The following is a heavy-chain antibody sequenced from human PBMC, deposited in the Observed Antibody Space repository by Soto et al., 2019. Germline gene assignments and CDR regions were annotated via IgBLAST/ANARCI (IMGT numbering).Heavy chain of an antibody. Sequence: EVQLVESGGGLVQPGGSLRLSCAASGFTFSSYEMNWVRQAPGKGLEWVSYISSSGNTIYYADSVKGRFTISRDNAKNSLYLQMNSLRAEDTAGYYCARGLTGYSYGVDYWGQGTLVTVSS. CDR2: ISSSGNTI. D-gene: IGHD5-18*01. CDR1: GFTFSSYE. V-gene: IGHV3-48*03. CDR3: ARGLTGYSYGVDY. J-gene: IGHJ4*02.